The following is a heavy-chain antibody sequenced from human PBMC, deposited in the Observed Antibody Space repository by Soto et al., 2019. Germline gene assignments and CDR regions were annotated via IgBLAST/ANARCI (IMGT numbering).Heavy chain of an antibody. V-gene: IGHV3-11*01. CDR3: ASQLWSHDAFDV. J-gene: IGHJ3*01. Sequence: QVQLVDSGGGLVKPGGSRRHSCTASGLTLTNYFVSWIRQAPGKGLEWIAYINNRGSAIYYTDSVKGRITLSRDNARNSLFLQMDSMRAEDTAVYYCASQLWSHDAFDVWGRGTMVNDSS. D-gene: IGHD1-1*01. CDR1: GLTLTNYF. CDR2: INNRGSAI.